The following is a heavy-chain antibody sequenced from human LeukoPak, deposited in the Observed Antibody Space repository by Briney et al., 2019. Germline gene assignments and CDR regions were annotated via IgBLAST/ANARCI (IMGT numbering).Heavy chain of an antibody. J-gene: IGHJ4*02. CDR2: IYYSGST. CDR1: GGSISSGAYS. CDR3: ARGDSGSYYGGVPDYFDY. V-gene: IGHV4-61*08. D-gene: IGHD1-26*01. Sequence: KASETLSLTCAVSGGSISSGAYSWSWIRQPPGKGLEWIGYIYYSGSTNYNPSLKSRVTISVGTSKNQFSLKLSSVTAADTAVYYCARGDSGSYYGGVPDYFDYWGQGTLVTVSS.